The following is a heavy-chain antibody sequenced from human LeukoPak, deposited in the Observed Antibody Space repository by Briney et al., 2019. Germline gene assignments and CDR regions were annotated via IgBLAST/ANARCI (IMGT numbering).Heavy chain of an antibody. CDR2: IYHSGST. CDR3: ARHWVVVAATALDY. D-gene: IGHD2-15*01. J-gene: IGHJ4*02. V-gene: IGHV4-38-2*02. Sequence: PSETLSLTCTVSGYSISSGYYWGWIRQPPGKGLEWIGSIYHSGSTYYNPSLKSRVTISVDTSKNQFSLKLSSVTAADTAVYYCARHWVVVAATALDYWGQGTLVTVSS. CDR1: GYSISSGYY.